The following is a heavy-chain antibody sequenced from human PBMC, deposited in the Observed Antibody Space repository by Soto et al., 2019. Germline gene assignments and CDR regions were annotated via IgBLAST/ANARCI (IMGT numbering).Heavy chain of an antibody. D-gene: IGHD3-22*01. J-gene: IGHJ3*02. CDR3: ATAYYYDSSGPNDAFDI. CDR2: FDPEDGET. Sequence: GASVKVSCKVSGYTLTELSMHWVRQAPGKGLEWMGGFDPEDGETIYAQKFQGRVTMTEDTSTDTAYMELSSLRSEDTAVYYCATAYYYDSSGPNDAFDIWGQGTMVTVSS. V-gene: IGHV1-24*01. CDR1: GYTLTELS.